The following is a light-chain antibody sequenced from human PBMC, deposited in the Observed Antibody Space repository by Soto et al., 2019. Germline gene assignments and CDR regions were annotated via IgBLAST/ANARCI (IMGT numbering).Light chain of an antibody. CDR1: LSVSSSY. J-gene: IGKJ1*01. Sequence: EIVLTQSPGTLSLSPGERATLSCRASLSVSSSYSAWYQQKPGQAPRLLIYGASSRATGIPDRFSGSGSGTDFTLTISRLEPEDFAVYYCQQYGSSPTTFGQGAKVEIK. CDR2: GAS. CDR3: QQYGSSPTT. V-gene: IGKV3-20*01.